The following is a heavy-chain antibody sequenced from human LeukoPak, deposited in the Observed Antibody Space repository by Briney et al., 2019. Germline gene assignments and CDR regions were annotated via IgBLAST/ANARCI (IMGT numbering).Heavy chain of an antibody. Sequence: ASVKVSCKASGYTFTGYYMHWVRQAPGRGLEWMGWTNPNSGGTNYAQKFQGRVTMTRDTSISTAYMELSRLRSDDTAVYYCARDLAPPYSSGWYFNYYGMDVWGQGTTVTVSS. CDR1: GYTFTGYY. D-gene: IGHD6-19*01. CDR2: TNPNSGGT. CDR3: ARDLAPPYSSGWYFNYYGMDV. V-gene: IGHV1-2*02. J-gene: IGHJ6*02.